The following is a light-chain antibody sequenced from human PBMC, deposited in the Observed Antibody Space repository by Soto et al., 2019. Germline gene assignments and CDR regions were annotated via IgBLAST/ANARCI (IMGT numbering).Light chain of an antibody. V-gene: IGKV1-9*01. J-gene: IGKJ4*01. CDR1: QGISSY. Sequence: IQLTQSPSSLSASVGDRVTITCWASQGISSYLAWYQQKPGKAPKLLIYAASTLQSGVPSRFSGSGSGTDFTLTISSLQPEDFATYYCQQLSTYPLTFGGGTKVDIK. CDR2: AAS. CDR3: QQLSTYPLT.